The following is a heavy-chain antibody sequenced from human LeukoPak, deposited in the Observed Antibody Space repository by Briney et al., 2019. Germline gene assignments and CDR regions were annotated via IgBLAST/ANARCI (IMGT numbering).Heavy chain of an antibody. CDR2: IYPGDSDT. CDR1: GYSFTSYW. Sequence: GGSLRLSCKGSGYSFTSYWIGWVRQMPGKGLEWMGIIYPGDSDTRYSPSFQGQVTISADKSISTAYLQWSSLKASDTAMYYCARRGLSGYCSATTCYDAFDLWGQGIMVTVSS. D-gene: IGHD2-15*01. J-gene: IGHJ3*01. CDR3: ARRGLSGYCSATTCYDAFDL. V-gene: IGHV5-51*01.